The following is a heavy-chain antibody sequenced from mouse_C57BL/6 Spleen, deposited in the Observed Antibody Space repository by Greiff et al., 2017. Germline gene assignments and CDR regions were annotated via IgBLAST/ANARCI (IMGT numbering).Heavy chain of an antibody. CDR1: GSTFTSYW. D-gene: IGHD1-1*01. J-gene: IGHJ4*01. CDR3: ARWGDRTVVGGYYAMDY. Sequence: QVQLQQPGAELVKPGASVKLSCKASGSTFTSYWMQWVKQRPGQGLECIGAIDPSDSYTNYNQKVKGTATLTVDTSSSTAYMQLSSQTSEDSAVYYCARWGDRTVVGGYYAMDYWGQGTSVTVSS. V-gene: IGHV1-50*01. CDR2: IDPSDSYT.